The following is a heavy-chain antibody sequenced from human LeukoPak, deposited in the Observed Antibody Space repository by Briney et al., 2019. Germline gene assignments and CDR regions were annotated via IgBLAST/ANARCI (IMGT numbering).Heavy chain of an antibody. CDR2: IRYDGSNK. Sequence: PGGSLRLSCAASGFTFSSYGMHWVRQAPGKGLEWVAFIRYDGSNKYYADSVKGRFTISRDNSKNTLYLQMNSLRAEDTAVYYCAKDTGALLEWLLPYFDYWGQGTLVTVSS. J-gene: IGHJ4*02. CDR3: AKDTGALLEWLLPYFDY. V-gene: IGHV3-30*02. D-gene: IGHD3-3*01. CDR1: GFTFSSYG.